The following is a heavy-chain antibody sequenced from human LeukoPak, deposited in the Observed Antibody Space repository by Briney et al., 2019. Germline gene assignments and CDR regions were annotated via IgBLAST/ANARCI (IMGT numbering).Heavy chain of an antibody. CDR3: AKALVPRHYYGMDV. J-gene: IGHJ6*02. Sequence: GGSLRLSCAASGFTFSSYGMHWVRQAPGKGLEWVAVISYDGSNKYYADSVKGRFTISRDNSKNTLYLQMNSLRAEDTAVYYCAKALVPRHYYGMDVWGRGTTVTVSS. CDR2: ISYDGSNK. D-gene: IGHD2-8*02. CDR1: GFTFSSYG. V-gene: IGHV3-30*18.